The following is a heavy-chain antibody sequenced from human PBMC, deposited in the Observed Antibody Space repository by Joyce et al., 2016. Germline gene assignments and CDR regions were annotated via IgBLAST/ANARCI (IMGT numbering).Heavy chain of an antibody. D-gene: IGHD4-17*01. Sequence: QVQLVQPGAEVRKPGSSVKVSCKASGGTLTDYPISWVRQAPGRGLEWMGGNIPVSGAANYEQKFQGRVTITADESTSTTYMELSSLRSEDTAVYYCARGAVTEDYYYHYGMDVWGQGTMVTVSS. CDR1: GGTLTDYP. J-gene: IGHJ6*02. CDR2: NIPVSGAA. CDR3: ARGAVTEDYYYHYGMDV. V-gene: IGHV1-69*01.